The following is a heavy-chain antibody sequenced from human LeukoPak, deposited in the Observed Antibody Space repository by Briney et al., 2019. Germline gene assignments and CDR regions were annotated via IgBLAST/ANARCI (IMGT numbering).Heavy chain of an antibody. CDR3: ARGEMATIEDAFDI. V-gene: IGHV4-59*11. D-gene: IGHD5-24*01. Sequence: SETLSLTCTVSGGSISSHYWSWIRQSPGKGLEWIGYIYYSGSTNYNPSLKSRVTISVDTSKNQFSLKLSSVTAADTAVHYCARGEMATIEDAFDIWGQGTMVTVSS. J-gene: IGHJ3*02. CDR1: GGSISSHY. CDR2: IYYSGST.